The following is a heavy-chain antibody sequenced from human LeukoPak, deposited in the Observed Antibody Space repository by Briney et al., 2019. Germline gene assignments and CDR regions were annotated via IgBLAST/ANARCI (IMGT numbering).Heavy chain of an antibody. CDR2: IYHSGST. V-gene: IGHV4-30-2*01. D-gene: IGHD6-13*01. CDR3: ARDSSSWYGGWFDP. CDR1: GGSISSGGYS. J-gene: IGHJ5*02. Sequence: KSSETLSLTCAVSGGSISSGGYSWSWIRQPPGKGLEWIGYIYHSGSTYYNPSLKSRVTISVDRSKNQFSLKLSSVTAADTAVYYCARDSSSWYGGWFDPWGQGTLVTVSS.